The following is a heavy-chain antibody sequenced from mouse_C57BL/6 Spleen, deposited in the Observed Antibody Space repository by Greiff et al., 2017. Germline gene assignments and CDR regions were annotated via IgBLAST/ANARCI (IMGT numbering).Heavy chain of an antibody. D-gene: IGHD2-10*01. CDR3: TREGAYYRYFDY. CDR2: IDPETGGT. CDR1: GYTFTDYE. Sequence: SGAELVRPGASVTLSCKASGYTFTDYEMHWVKQTPVHGLEWIGAIDPETGGTAYNQKFKGKAILTADKSSSTAYMELRSLTSEDSAVYYCTREGAYYRYFDYWGQGTTLTVSS. J-gene: IGHJ2*01. V-gene: IGHV1-15*01.